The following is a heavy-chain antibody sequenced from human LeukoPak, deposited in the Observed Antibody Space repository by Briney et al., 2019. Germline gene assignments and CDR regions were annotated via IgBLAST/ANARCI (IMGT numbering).Heavy chain of an antibody. CDR1: RFTFRSHG. Sequence: GRSLRLSCAASRFTFRSHGMHWVRQAPGKGLEWVSGITGNGGYTYYADSVKGRFTISRDNSRSTLYLQINSPRAEDTAIYYCAKGTLQQFNYWGQGTLVTVSS. J-gene: IGHJ4*02. V-gene: IGHV3-23*01. CDR3: AKGTLQQFNY. D-gene: IGHD1-1*01. CDR2: ITGNGGYT.